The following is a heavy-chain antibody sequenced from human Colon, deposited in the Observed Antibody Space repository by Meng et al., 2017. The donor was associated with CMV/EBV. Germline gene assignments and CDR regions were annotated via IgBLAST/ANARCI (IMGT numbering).Heavy chain of an antibody. D-gene: IGHD2-2*02. J-gene: IGHJ5*02. CDR3: VRDVGQQGDTSWYKWYDP. CDR2: INPGDSDT. Sequence: GESLKISCKYSGYSFTNCWIGWVRQMPGKGLEWMGIINPGDSDTQYRSSFQGQVTISADKSINTAYLQWGSLKASDTAMYYCVRDVGQQGDTSWYKWYDPWGQGTLVTVSS. V-gene: IGHV5-51*01. CDR1: GYSFTNCW.